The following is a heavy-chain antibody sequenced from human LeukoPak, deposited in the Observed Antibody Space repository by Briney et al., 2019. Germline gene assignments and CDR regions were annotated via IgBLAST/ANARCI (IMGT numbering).Heavy chain of an antibody. CDR1: GFMFSSYS. Sequence: PGGSLRLSCAASGFMFSSYSMNWFRQAPGKGLEWVSSIISIGTTIYYADSVKGRFTMFRDNVKNSLYLQVTSLGAEDTAVYYCARISDSDYDVYNQWGQGTLVTVFS. D-gene: IGHD5-12*01. CDR2: IISIGTTI. V-gene: IGHV3-48*01. CDR3: ARISDSDYDVYNQ. J-gene: IGHJ4*02.